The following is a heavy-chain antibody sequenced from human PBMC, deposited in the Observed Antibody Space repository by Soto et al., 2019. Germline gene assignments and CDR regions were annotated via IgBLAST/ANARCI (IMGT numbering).Heavy chain of an antibody. V-gene: IGHV3-23*01. CDR3: AKRAPKQVLRYFDWLSPLMDV. J-gene: IGHJ6*02. CDR2: ISGSGGST. Sequence: GSLRLSCAASGFTFSSYAMSWVRQAPGKGLEWVSAISGSGGSTYYADSVKGRFTISRDNSKNTLYLQMNSLRAEDTAVYYCAKRAPKQVLRYFDWLSPLMDVWGQGTTVTVSS. CDR1: GFTFSSYA. D-gene: IGHD3-9*01.